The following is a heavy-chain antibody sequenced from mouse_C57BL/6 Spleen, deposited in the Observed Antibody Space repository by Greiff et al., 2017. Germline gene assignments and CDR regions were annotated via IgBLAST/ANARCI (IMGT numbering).Heavy chain of an antibody. CDR3: ARDGDYYGSSYFDV. CDR2: INYDGSST. Sequence: EVKLVESEGGLVQPGSSMKLSCTASGFTFSDYYMAWVRQVPEKGLEWVANINYDGSSTYYLDSLKSRFIISRDNAKNILYLQMSSLKSEDTATYYCARDGDYYGSSYFDVWGTGTTVTVSS. CDR1: GFTFSDYY. J-gene: IGHJ1*03. V-gene: IGHV5-16*01. D-gene: IGHD1-1*01.